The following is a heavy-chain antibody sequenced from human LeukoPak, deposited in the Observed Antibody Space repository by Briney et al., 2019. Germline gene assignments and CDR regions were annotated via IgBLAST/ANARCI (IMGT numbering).Heavy chain of an antibody. CDR1: GFTFSSYS. CDR3: ASFGGSTLYGDYFPP. Sequence: TGGSLRLSCAASGFTFSSYSMNWVRQAPGKGLEWVSYISSSSSTIYYADSVKGRFTISRDNAKNSLYLQMNSLRAEDTAVYYCASFGGSTLYGDYFPPWGQGTLVTVSS. CDR2: ISSSSSTI. V-gene: IGHV3-48*01. J-gene: IGHJ4*02. D-gene: IGHD4-17*01.